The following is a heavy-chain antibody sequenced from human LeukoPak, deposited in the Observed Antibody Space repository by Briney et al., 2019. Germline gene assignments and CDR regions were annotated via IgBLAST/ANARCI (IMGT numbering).Heavy chain of an antibody. Sequence: PSETLSLTCTVSGGSISSYYWSWIRQPPGKGLEWIGYIYYSGSTNYNPSLKSRVTISVDTSKNQFSLKLSSVTAADMAVYYCARHKGSVTSAGMDVWGQGTTVTVSS. D-gene: IGHD4-17*01. CDR3: ARHKGSVTSAGMDV. CDR1: GGSISSYY. J-gene: IGHJ6*02. V-gene: IGHV4-59*08. CDR2: IYYSGST.